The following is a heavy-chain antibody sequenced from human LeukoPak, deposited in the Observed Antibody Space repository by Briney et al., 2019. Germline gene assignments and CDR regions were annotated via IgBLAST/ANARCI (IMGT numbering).Heavy chain of an antibody. CDR3: AKGVKYIVVVTAQHYFDY. CDR2: IKSKTDGGTT. Sequence: GGSLRLSCAASGFTFSNAWMSWVRQAPGKGLEWVGRIKSKTDGGTTDYAAPVKGRFTISRDDSKNTLYLQMNSLRADDTAVYYCAKGVKYIVVVTAQHYFDYWGQGTLVTVSS. V-gene: IGHV3-15*01. D-gene: IGHD2-21*02. CDR1: GFTFSNAW. J-gene: IGHJ4*02.